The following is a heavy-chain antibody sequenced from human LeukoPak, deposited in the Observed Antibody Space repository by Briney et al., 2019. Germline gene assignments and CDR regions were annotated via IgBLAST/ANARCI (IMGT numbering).Heavy chain of an antibody. J-gene: IGHJ6*02. Sequence: GGSLQISCKGSGYSFTSYWIGWVRQMPGKGLEWMGIIYPGDSDTRYSPSFQGQVTISADKSISTAYLQWSSLKASDTAMYYCASSRNYYGSGSYRYYYYYGMDVWGQGTTVTVSS. CDR1: GYSFTSYW. CDR3: ASSRNYYGSGSYRYYYYYGMDV. D-gene: IGHD3-10*01. V-gene: IGHV5-51*01. CDR2: IYPGDSDT.